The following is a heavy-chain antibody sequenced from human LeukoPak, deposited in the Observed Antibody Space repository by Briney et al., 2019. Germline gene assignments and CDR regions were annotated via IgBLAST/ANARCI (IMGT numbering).Heavy chain of an antibody. D-gene: IGHD3-10*01. J-gene: IGHJ5*02. Sequence: PGGSLRLSCAASGFTFDDYGMSWVRQAPGKGLEWVSGINWNGGSTGYADSVKGRFTISRDNAKNSLYLQMNSLRAEDTALYYCARGRTHMVRGRGFDPWGQGTLVTVSS. V-gene: IGHV3-20*04. CDR2: INWNGGST. CDR3: ARGRTHMVRGRGFDP. CDR1: GFTFDDYG.